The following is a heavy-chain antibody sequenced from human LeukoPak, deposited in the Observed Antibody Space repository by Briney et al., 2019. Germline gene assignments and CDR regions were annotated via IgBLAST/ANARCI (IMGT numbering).Heavy chain of an antibody. CDR3: ARGGGLDV. CDR2: ISYSSTK. D-gene: IGHD3-16*01. CDR1: GFSFSSYN. J-gene: IGHJ6*02. V-gene: IGHV3-48*04. Sequence: GGSLRLSCAASGFSFSSYNMNWVRQAPGKGLQWVAYISYSSTKTYADSVKGRFTISRDNAKNSLYLQMSNLRAEDTAVYFCARGGGLDVWGQGATVTVSS.